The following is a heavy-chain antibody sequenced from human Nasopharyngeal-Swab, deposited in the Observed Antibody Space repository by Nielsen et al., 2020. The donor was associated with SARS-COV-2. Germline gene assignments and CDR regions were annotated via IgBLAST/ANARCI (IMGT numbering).Heavy chain of an antibody. CDR2: IYYSGST. D-gene: IGHD5-18*01. Sequence: SDPLSLTCTVSGGSISNYYWSWIRQPPGKGLEWIGSIYYSGSTNYNPSLKSRVTISVDTSKNQFSLKLSSVTAADTAVYYCAILFSYGYPPNFDYWGQGTLVTVSS. V-gene: IGHV4-59*08. J-gene: IGHJ4*02. CDR3: AILFSYGYPPNFDY. CDR1: GGSISNYY.